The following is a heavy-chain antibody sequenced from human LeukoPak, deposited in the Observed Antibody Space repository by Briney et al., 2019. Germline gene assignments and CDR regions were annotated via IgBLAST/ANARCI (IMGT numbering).Heavy chain of an antibody. J-gene: IGHJ4*02. CDR3: AREPGSNLDY. D-gene: IGHD1-14*01. CDR2: IYHSGST. V-gene: IGHV4-39*07. Sequence: SETLSLTCTVSGGSISSTTFYWGWIRQPPGKGLEWIGSIYHSGSTYYNPSLKSRVTISVDTSKNQFSLKLSSVTAADTAVYYCAREPGSNLDYWGQGTLVTVSS. CDR1: GGSISSTTFY.